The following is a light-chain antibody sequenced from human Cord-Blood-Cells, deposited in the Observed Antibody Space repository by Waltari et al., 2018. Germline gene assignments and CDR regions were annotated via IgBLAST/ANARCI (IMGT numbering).Light chain of an antibody. CDR1: NSAVRGSNS. CDR2: DVS. CDR3: SSYTSSSTCV. J-gene: IGLJ3*02. V-gene: IGLV2-14*01. Sequence: QSAMTQHASVSGSPRKSITIPRTEMNSAVRGSNSVLWYKQHPGKAPKLIIYDVSNRPSGVSNRFSGSKSGNTASLTISGLQAEDEADYYCSSYTSSSTCVFGGGTKLTVL.